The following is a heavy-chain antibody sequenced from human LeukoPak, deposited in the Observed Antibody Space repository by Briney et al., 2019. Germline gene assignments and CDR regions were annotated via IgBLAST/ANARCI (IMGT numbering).Heavy chain of an antibody. D-gene: IGHD3-10*01. CDR1: GFTFSDYY. CDR2: ISSSGRT. J-gene: IGHJ4*02. CDR3: AKSYYYGSGSNYMTFDY. Sequence: GGSLRLSCAASGFTFSDYYMSWIRQAPGKGLEWVSYISSSGRTYYADSVKGRFTISRDNSKNTVYLQMDSLRAEDTAVYYCAKSYYYGSGSNYMTFDYWGQGTLVTVSS. V-gene: IGHV3-11*01.